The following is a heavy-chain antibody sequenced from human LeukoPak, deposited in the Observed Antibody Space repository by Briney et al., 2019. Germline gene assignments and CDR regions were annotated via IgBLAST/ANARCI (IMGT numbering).Heavy chain of an antibody. D-gene: IGHD2-2*01. CDR3: ARLPAYCSSTSCYYDY. CDR1: GGSFSGYY. V-gene: IGHV3-11*04. Sequence: LSLTCAVYGGSFSGYYWSWIRQPPGKGLEWVSYISSASGSIYCADSVKGRFTISRDNAKNSLFLQMNSLRAEDTAVYYCARLPAYCSSTSCYYDYWGQGTLVTVSS. J-gene: IGHJ4*02. CDR2: ISSASGSI.